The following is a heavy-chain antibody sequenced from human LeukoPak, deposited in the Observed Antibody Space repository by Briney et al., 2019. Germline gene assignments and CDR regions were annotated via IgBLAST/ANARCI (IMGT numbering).Heavy chain of an antibody. D-gene: IGHD3-22*01. CDR2: INSDGSST. V-gene: IGHV3-74*01. Sequence: GGSLRLSCAASGFTFSSYWMHWVRQAPGKGLVWVSRINSDGSSTSYADSVRGRFTISRDNAKNTLYLQMNSLRAEDTAVYYCARSMIFPPDSFDYWGQGTLVTVSS. CDR1: GFTFSSYW. J-gene: IGHJ4*02. CDR3: ARSMIFPPDSFDY.